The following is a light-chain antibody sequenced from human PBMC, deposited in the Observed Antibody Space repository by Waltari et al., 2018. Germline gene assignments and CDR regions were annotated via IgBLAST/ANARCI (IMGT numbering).Light chain of an antibody. Sequence: QSLLTQPPSVSGAPGQRITISCTGSRSNTGAGYDVHWYQQFPGTPPKLLIFGSINRASGVPDRFSGSKSGTSASLAITGLQPEDEADYYCQSYDSSLTGFWVFGGGTKLTVV. J-gene: IGLJ3*02. CDR3: QSYDSSLTGFWV. CDR2: GSI. V-gene: IGLV1-40*01. CDR1: RSNTGAGYD.